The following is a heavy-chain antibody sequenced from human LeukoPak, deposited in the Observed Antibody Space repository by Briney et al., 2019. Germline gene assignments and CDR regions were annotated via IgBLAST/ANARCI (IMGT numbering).Heavy chain of an antibody. V-gene: IGHV1-8*03. D-gene: IGHD2-2*01. J-gene: IGHJ4*02. CDR3: ARGHNCSSTSCPYYFDY. Sequence: GASVKVSCKASGYTFTSYDINWVRQAPGQGLEWMGWMNPNSGNTGYAQKFQGRVTITRNTSISTAYMELSSLRSEDTAVYYCARGHNCSSTSCPYYFDYWGQGTLVTVSS. CDR1: GYTFTSYD. CDR2: MNPNSGNT.